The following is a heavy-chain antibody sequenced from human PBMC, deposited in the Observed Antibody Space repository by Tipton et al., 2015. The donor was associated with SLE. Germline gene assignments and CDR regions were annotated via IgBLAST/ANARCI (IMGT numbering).Heavy chain of an antibody. J-gene: IGHJ4*02. CDR2: IYYSGTT. CDR3: ARGRTSLL. D-gene: IGHD1-26*01. Sequence: TLSLTCTVSGGSISSGGYYWTWIRQRPGKGLEWIGYIYYSGTTYYNPSLESRVTMLIDTSKNQFSLNLISLTAADTAVYCCARGRTSLLWGQGTLVTVSS. CDR1: GGSISSGGYY. V-gene: IGHV4-31*03.